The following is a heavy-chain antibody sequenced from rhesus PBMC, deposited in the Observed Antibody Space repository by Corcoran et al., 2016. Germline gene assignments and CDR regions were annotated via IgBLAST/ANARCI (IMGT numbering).Heavy chain of an antibody. CDR2: IYGNSAST. V-gene: IGHV4-73*01. D-gene: IGHD2-27*01. Sequence: QVQLQQWGEGLVKPSETLSLTCAVYGGSISGYYYWSWIRQPPGKGLEWIGYIYGNSASTNYNPSLKNRVTISKDTSKNQFSLKLSSVTAADTAVYYCARDQGYCSGIYCYVLDYWGQGVLVTVSS. CDR1: GGSISGYYY. CDR3: ARDQGYCSGIYCYVLDY. J-gene: IGHJ4*01.